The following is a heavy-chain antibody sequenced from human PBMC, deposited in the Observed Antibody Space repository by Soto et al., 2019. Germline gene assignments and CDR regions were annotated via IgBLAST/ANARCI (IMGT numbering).Heavy chain of an antibody. J-gene: IGHJ6*02. Sequence: QVQLQESGPGLVKPSETLSLTCTVSGGSISSYYWSWIRQPAGKGLEWIGRIYTSGSTNYNPSLKSRVTMSVDTSKNQFSLKLSSVTAADTAVYYCARDRSPYYNFWSGYPPCGMDVWGQGTTVTVSS. D-gene: IGHD3-3*01. CDR1: GGSISSYY. CDR2: IYTSGST. CDR3: ARDRSPYYNFWSGYPPCGMDV. V-gene: IGHV4-4*07.